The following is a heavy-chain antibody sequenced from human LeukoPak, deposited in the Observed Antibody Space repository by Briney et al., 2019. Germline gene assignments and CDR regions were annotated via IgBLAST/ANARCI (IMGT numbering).Heavy chain of an antibody. CDR3: ARGVATNY. J-gene: IGHJ4*02. Sequence: ASVKLSFNASGYTFTNYDFNWVRQATGQGLEWVGWMNINSGDTNYAQKFQGRVTMTRDTSINTAYMELSSQRYEDTAVYYCARGVATNYWGQGTLVTVSS. CDR1: GYTFTNYD. CDR2: MNINSGDT. V-gene: IGHV1-8*01. D-gene: IGHD5-12*01.